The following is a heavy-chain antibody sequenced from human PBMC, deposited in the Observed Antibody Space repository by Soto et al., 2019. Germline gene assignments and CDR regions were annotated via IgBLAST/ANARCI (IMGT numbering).Heavy chain of an antibody. D-gene: IGHD6-19*01. CDR2: IYYSGST. Sequence: QLQLQESGPGLVKPSETLSLTCTVSGGSISSSSYYWGWIRQPPGKGLEWIGSIYYSGSTYYNPSLKSRVTISVDTSKNQFSLKLSSVTAADTAVYYCARCEAPFTEQWLVRRYWGQGTLVTVSS. V-gene: IGHV4-39*01. J-gene: IGHJ4*02. CDR3: ARCEAPFTEQWLVRRY. CDR1: GGSISSSSYY.